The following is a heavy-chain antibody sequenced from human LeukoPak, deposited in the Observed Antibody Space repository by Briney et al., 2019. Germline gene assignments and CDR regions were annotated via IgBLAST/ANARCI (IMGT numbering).Heavy chain of an antibody. J-gene: IGHJ4*02. Sequence: ASVKVSCKASGYTFTGYYMHWVRQAPGQGLEWMGWINPNSGGTNYAQKFQGRVTMTRDTSISTAYMELSRLRSDDTAVYYCATAPNYYDFWSGYPPPFDYWGQGTLVTVSS. CDR1: GYTFTGYY. CDR2: INPNSGGT. CDR3: ATAPNYYDFWSGYPPPFDY. D-gene: IGHD3-3*01. V-gene: IGHV1-2*02.